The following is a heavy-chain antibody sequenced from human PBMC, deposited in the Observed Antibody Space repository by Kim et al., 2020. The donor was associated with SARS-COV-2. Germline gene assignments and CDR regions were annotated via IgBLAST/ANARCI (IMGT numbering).Heavy chain of an antibody. J-gene: IGHJ4*02. CDR1: GFTFSSYS. V-gene: IGHV3-48*02. CDR3: ARDRPRVGWELRED. Sequence: GGSLRLSCAASGFTFSSYSMNWVRQAPGKGLEWVSYISSSSSTIYYADSVKGRFTISRDNAKNSLYLQMNSLRDEDTAVYYCARDRPRVGWELREDWGQGTLVTVSS. CDR2: ISSSSSTI. D-gene: IGHD1-26*01.